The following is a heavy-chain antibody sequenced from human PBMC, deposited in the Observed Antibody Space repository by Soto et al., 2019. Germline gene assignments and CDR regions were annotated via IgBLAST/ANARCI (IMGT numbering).Heavy chain of an antibody. D-gene: IGHD3-10*01. V-gene: IGHV3-48*01. CDR3: VRDRRGPQHYFVY. CDR1: GFTFSSYT. J-gene: IGHJ4*02. Sequence: LRLSCAASGFTFSSYTMNWARQAPGKGLEWVSYISSSSSTIYYADSVKGRFTISRDNAKNSLYLQMNSLRAEDTAVYYCVRDRRGPQHYFVYSGQTNIVTV. CDR2: ISSSSSTI.